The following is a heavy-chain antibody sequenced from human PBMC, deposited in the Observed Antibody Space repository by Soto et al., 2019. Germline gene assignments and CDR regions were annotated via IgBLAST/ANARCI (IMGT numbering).Heavy chain of an antibody. Sequence: GGSLRLSCAASGFTFSGFTFSTYAMHWVRQAPGKGLEWVAVISYDGSNRYYAESLKGRFTISRDNSKNTLYLQMNSLRPEDTAVYYCAIFRTVTTPFDYWGQGTPVTVSS. V-gene: IGHV3-30*03. CDR2: ISYDGSNR. D-gene: IGHD4-17*01. CDR3: AIFRTVTTPFDY. J-gene: IGHJ4*02. CDR1: GFTFSGFTFSTYA.